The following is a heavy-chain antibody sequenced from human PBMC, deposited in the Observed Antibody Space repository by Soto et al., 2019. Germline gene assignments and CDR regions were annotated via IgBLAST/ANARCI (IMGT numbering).Heavy chain of an antibody. Sequence: QVQLGQSGAEVKKPGAAVKVSCKASGYTFTSYDINWLRQATGQGLEWMGWMNPNSGNTGYAQKCQGRVTMTRNTTIRTAYMEMSSLRSEDTSVYYCARGWGRWFDPWGQGTRFTVSS. CDR2: MNPNSGNT. D-gene: IGHD3-16*01. CDR3: ARGWGRWFDP. J-gene: IGHJ5*02. CDR1: GYTFTSYD. V-gene: IGHV1-8*01.